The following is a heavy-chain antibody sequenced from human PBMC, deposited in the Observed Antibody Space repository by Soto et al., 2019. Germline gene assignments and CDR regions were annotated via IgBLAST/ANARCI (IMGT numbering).Heavy chain of an antibody. Sequence: GESLKISCKGSGYSFDSYWIGWVRQMPGKGLEWMGVIYPADSDTIYSPSFQGQVTISADKSITTAYLQWASLQASDTAIYYCTTNSELPPIPRARDCLDYCGQRTMLTVS. J-gene: IGHJ4*01. V-gene: IGHV5-51*01. CDR2: IYPADSDT. CDR1: GYSFDSYW. CDR3: TTNSELPPIPRARDCLDY. D-gene: IGHD2-21*02.